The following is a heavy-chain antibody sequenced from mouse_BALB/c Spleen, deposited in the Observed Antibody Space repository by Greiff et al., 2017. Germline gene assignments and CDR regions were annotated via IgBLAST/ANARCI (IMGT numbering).Heavy chain of an antibody. CDR1: GFAFSSYD. J-gene: IGHJ4*01. CDR3: ARQGGNYVIYAMDY. Sequence: DVKLVESGGGLVKPGGSLKLSCAASGFAFSSYDMSWVRQTPEKRLEWVAYISSGGGSTYYPDTVKGRFTISRDNAKNTLYLQMSSLKSEDTAMYYCARQGGNYVIYAMDYWGQGTSVNVSS. D-gene: IGHD2-1*01. V-gene: IGHV5-12-1*01. CDR2: ISSGGGST.